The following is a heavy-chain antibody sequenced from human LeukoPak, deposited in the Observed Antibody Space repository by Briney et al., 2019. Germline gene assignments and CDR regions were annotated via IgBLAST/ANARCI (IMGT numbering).Heavy chain of an antibody. V-gene: IGHV4-34*01. CDR2: INHSGST. D-gene: IGHD3-10*01. J-gene: IGHJ4*02. Sequence: PSETLSLTCAVYGGSFSGYYWSWIRQPPGKGLEWIGEINHSGSTNYNPSPKSRVTISVDTSKNQFSLKLSSVTAADTAVYYCARARAYYYGSGSYYVDYWGQGTLVTVSS. CDR1: GGSFSGYY. CDR3: ARARAYYYGSGSYYVDY.